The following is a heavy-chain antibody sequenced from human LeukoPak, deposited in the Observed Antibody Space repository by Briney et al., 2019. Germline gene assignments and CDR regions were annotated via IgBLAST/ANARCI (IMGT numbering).Heavy chain of an antibody. D-gene: IGHD6-19*01. CDR2: IYTSGST. J-gene: IGHJ3*02. V-gene: IGHV4-4*07. CDR3: ARVRGFNSSGWKDAFDI. CDR1: GGSISSYY. Sequence: SETLSLTCTVSGGSISSYYWSWIRQPAGKGLEWIGRIYTSGSTNYNPSLKSRVTMSVDTSKNQFSLKLSSVTAADTAVYYCARVRGFNSSGWKDAFDIWGQGTMVTVSS.